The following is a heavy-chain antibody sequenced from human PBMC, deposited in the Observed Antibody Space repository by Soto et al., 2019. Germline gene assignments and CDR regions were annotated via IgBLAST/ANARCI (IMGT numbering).Heavy chain of an antibody. D-gene: IGHD6-19*01. CDR1: GYSFTSYW. CDR3: ARHRRIRIAVAGDAFDI. CDR2: IYPGDSDT. J-gene: IGHJ3*02. V-gene: IGHV5-51*01. Sequence: GESLKISCKGSGYSFTSYWIGWVRQMPGKGLEWMGIIYPGDSDTRYSPSFQGQVTISADKSISTAYLQWSSLKASDTAMYYCARHRRIRIAVAGDAFDIWGQGTMVTVSS.